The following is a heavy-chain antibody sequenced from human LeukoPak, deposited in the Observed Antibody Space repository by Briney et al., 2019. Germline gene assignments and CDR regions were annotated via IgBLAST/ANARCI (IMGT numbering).Heavy chain of an antibody. CDR2: IYYSGST. CDR3: AREAAVAGAGGLNY. V-gene: IGHV4-39*07. CDR1: GGSISSSSYY. Sequence: SETLSLTCTVSGGSISSSSYYWGWIRQPPGKGLEWIGSIYYSGSTYYNPSLKSRVTISVDASKNQFSLKLSSVTAADTAVYYCAREAAVAGAGGLNYWGQGTLVTVSS. D-gene: IGHD6-19*01. J-gene: IGHJ4*02.